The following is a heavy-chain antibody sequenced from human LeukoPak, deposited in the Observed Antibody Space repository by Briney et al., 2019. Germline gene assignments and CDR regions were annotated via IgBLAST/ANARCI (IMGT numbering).Heavy chain of an antibody. D-gene: IGHD1-14*01. CDR2: ISHVGST. CDR3: ARDRISINALDM. J-gene: IGHJ3*02. V-gene: IGHV4-59*11. CDR1: GSSITGHY. Sequence: SETLSLTCTVSGSSITGHYLTWIRQPPGKGLEWMGYISHVGSTNYNPSLKSRVTISVDTSKNQFSLKLTSVTAADTALYYCARDRISINALDMWGQGTMVTVSS.